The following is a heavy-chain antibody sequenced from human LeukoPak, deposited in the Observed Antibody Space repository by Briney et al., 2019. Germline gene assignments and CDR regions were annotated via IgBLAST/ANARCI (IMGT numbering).Heavy chain of an antibody. Sequence: PSETLSLTCSVSGGSISSTTYYWGWIRQPPGKGLEWIGEIYHSGSTNYDPSLKSRVTISVDKSKNQFSLKLSSVTAADTAVYYCARDRRGYKGYDSTFDHWGQGTLVTVSS. V-gene: IGHV4-39*07. CDR3: ARDRRGYKGYDSTFDH. J-gene: IGHJ4*02. CDR1: GGSISSTTYY. D-gene: IGHD3-22*01. CDR2: IYHSGST.